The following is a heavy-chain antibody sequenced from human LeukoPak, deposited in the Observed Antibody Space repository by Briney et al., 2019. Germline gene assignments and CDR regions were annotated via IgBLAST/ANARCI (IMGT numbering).Heavy chain of an antibody. CDR2: IYYSGST. CDR1: GGSISSSSYY. V-gene: IGHV4-39*01. J-gene: IGHJ6*02. Sequence: SETLSLTCTVSGGSISSSSYYWGWLRQPPGKGLEWIGSIYYSGSTYYNPSLKSRVTISVDTSKNQFSLKLSSVTAADTAVYYCAGYCSSTSCYVYYYGMDVWGQGTTVTVSS. CDR3: AGYCSSTSCYVYYYGMDV. D-gene: IGHD2-2*01.